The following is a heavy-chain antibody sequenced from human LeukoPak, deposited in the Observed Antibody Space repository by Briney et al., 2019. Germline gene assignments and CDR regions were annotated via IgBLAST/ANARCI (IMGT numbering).Heavy chain of an antibody. CDR1: GYTFSDYY. CDR2: IDCKSGGP. V-gene: IGHV1-2*02. D-gene: IGHD3-22*01. CDR3: ARGASTYYYDSSGYYPYYFNY. J-gene: IGHJ4*02. Sequence: ASVKVSCKASGYTFSDYYIHWVRQAPGQGLDWMGWIDCKSGGPNYAQKFQGRVTMTRDTSITTVYMELSSLSSDDTAVYYCARGASTYYYDSSGYYPYYFNYWGQGTLVTVSS.